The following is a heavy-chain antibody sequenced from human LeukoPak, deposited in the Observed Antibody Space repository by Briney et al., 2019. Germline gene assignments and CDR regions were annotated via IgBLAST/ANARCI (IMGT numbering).Heavy chain of an antibody. V-gene: IGHV4-59*05. CDR1: GGSISSYY. CDR3: ARQTLGYCSGGSCYGWFDP. J-gene: IGHJ5*02. Sequence: SETLSLTCTVSGGSISSYYWSWIRQPPGKGLEWIGSIYYSGSTYYNPSLKSRVTISVDTSKNQFSLKLSSVTAADTAVYYCARQTLGYCSGGSCYGWFDPWGQGTLVTVSS. CDR2: IYYSGST. D-gene: IGHD2-15*01.